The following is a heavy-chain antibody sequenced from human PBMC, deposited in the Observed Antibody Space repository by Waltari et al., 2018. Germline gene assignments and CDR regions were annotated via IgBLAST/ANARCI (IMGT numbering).Heavy chain of an antibody. Sequence: QLQLQESGPGLVKPSETLSLMCTVSAGSIPSSSFPWTWSRQPPGKGLELIGSVYYTGSAFYNPSLKSRLTISSDTSGNQFSLQVRSVTAADTAVYYCARLASPEGLDVWGQGTTVTVSS. V-gene: IGHV4-39*01. CDR2: VYYTGSA. J-gene: IGHJ6*02. CDR1: AGSIPSSSFP. CDR3: ARLASPEGLDV.